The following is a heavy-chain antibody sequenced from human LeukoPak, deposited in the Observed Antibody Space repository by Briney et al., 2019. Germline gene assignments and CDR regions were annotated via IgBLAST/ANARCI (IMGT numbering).Heavy chain of an antibody. Sequence: MTSEILSLTCAVYGGSFSGYYWSWIRQPPGKGLEWIGEINHSGSTNYNPSLKSRVTISVDTSKNQFSLKLSSVTAADTAVYYCARKKVPAARKSWFDPWGQGTLVTVSS. CDR3: ARKKVPAARKSWFDP. D-gene: IGHD2-2*01. CDR2: INHSGST. J-gene: IGHJ5*02. CDR1: GGSFSGYY. V-gene: IGHV4-34*01.